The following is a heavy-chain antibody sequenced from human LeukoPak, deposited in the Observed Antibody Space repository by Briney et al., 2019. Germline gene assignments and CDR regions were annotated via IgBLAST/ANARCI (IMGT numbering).Heavy chain of an antibody. CDR2: INPSGGSS. CDR1: GYIFTSYY. CDR3: ARGTNWGDY. V-gene: IGHV1-46*01. Sequence: EASVKVSRKASGYIFTSYYMHWVRQAPGQGLEWMGVINPSGGSSNYAQTFQGRVTMSIDTSTSTVYMELSSLRSEDTAVYYCARGTNWGDYWGQGTLVTVSS. J-gene: IGHJ4*02. D-gene: IGHD7-27*01.